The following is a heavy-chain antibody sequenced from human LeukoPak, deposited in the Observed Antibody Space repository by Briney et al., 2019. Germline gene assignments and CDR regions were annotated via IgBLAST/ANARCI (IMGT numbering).Heavy chain of an antibody. D-gene: IGHD1-26*01. Sequence: GGSLRLSCAASGFTFSIHGMNWVRQAPGKGLGWVSYISSSGSTIYYADSVKGRFTISRDNAKNSLDLEMNSLRDEDTAVYYCARRMSSGSNPFDYWGQGTLVTVSS. CDR3: ARRMSSGSNPFDY. J-gene: IGHJ4*02. CDR2: ISSSGSTI. V-gene: IGHV3-48*02. CDR1: GFTFSIHG.